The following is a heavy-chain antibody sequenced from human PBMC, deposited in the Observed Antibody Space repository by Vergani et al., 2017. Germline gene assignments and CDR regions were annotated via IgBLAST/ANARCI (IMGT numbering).Heavy chain of an antibody. Sequence: EVQLVESGGGLVKPGGSLRLSCAASGFTFSSYSMNWVRQAPGKGLEWVSSISVSSSFIYYADSVKARFTISRDNAKTSLDLQMNSLRAEDTAVYYCARDPENDDCWSGYGVYYGMDVWGQGTTVTVSS. CDR3: ARDPENDDCWSGYGVYYGMDV. D-gene: IGHD3-3*01. CDR2: ISVSSSFI. V-gene: IGHV3-21*01. J-gene: IGHJ6*02. CDR1: GFTFSSYS.